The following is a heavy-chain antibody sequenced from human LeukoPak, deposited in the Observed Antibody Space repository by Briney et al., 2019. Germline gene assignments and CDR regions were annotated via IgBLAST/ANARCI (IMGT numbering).Heavy chain of an antibody. CDR3: AREKVGAISGAFDI. V-gene: IGHV1-18*01. Sequence: ASVKVSCKASGYTFNSYGISWVRQAPGQGLEWMGSISAYNGNTNYAQKLQGRVTMTTDTSTSTAYMELRSLRSDDTAVYYCAREKVGAISGAFDIWGQGTMVTVSS. CDR2: ISAYNGNT. CDR1: GYTFNSYG. D-gene: IGHD1-26*01. J-gene: IGHJ3*02.